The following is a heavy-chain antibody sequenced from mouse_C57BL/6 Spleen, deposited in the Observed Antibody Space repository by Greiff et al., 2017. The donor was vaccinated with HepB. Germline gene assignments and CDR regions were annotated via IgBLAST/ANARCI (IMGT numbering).Heavy chain of an antibody. V-gene: IGHV1-82*01. J-gene: IGHJ2*01. Sequence: QVQLQQSGPELVKPGASVKISCKASGYAFSSSWMNWVKQRPGKGLEWIGRIYPGDGDTNYNGKFKGKATLTADKSSSTAYMQLSSLTSEDSAVYFCAREGGQLRSYFDYWGQGTTLTVSS. CDR1: GYAFSSSW. D-gene: IGHD3-2*02. CDR2: IYPGDGDT. CDR3: AREGGQLRSYFDY.